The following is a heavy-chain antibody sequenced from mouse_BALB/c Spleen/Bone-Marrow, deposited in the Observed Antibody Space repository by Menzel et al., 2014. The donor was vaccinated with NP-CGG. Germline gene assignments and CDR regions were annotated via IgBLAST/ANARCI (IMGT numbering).Heavy chain of an antibody. CDR1: GYTFTSYY. V-gene: IGHV1S81*02. CDR2: INPSNGGT. J-gene: IGHJ3*01. Sequence: QVQLQQSGAELVKPGASVKSSCKASGYTFTSYYIYWVKQGPGQGLEWIGEINPSNGGTNFNEKFKSKATLTVDKSSSTAYMQLSSLTSEDSAVYYCTRSNGNWFAYWGQGTLVTVSA. D-gene: IGHD2-1*01. CDR3: TRSNGNWFAY.